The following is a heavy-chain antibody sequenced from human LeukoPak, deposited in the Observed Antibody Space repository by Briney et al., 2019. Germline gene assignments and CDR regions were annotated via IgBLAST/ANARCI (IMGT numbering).Heavy chain of an antibody. Sequence: GGSLRLSCAASGFPFSTYAMNCVRQAPGKGLEWVSGISGSGTSTSYADSVKGRFTISRDNSKNTLYLQMNSLRAEDTAVYYCAKSRSTSNNWFEPWGQGTLVTVSS. CDR3: AKSRSTSNNWFEP. J-gene: IGHJ5*02. D-gene: IGHD2-2*01. CDR1: GFPFSTYA. V-gene: IGHV3-23*01. CDR2: ISGSGTST.